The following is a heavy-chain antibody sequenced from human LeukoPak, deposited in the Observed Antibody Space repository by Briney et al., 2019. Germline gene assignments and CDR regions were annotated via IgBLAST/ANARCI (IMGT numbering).Heavy chain of an antibody. CDR2: IGTAGDT. CDR3: ARALSYSSGWEGAFDI. CDR1: GFTFSSYD. D-gene: IGHD6-19*01. Sequence: GGSLRLSCAASGFTFSSYDMHWVRQATGKGLEWVSAIGTAGDTYYPGSVKGRFTISRENAKNSLYLQMNSLRAGDTAVYYCARALSYSSGWEGAFDIWGQGTMVTVSS. J-gene: IGHJ3*02. V-gene: IGHV3-13*01.